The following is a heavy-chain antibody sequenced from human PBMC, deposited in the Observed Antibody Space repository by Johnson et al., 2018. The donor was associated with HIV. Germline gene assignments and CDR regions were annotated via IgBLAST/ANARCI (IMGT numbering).Heavy chain of an antibody. Sequence: QVQLVESGGGVVQPGRSLRLSCAASAFAFSSYVMHWVRQAPGKGLEWVAVIYSGGSTYYADSVKGRFTISRDNSKNTLYLQMNSLTAEDTALYYCAKGSTLWNPRLGDAFDFWGQGTLVTVSS. CDR2: IYSGGST. CDR3: AKGSTLWNPRLGDAFDF. D-gene: IGHD1-1*01. V-gene: IGHV3-NL1*01. J-gene: IGHJ3*01. CDR1: AFAFSSYV.